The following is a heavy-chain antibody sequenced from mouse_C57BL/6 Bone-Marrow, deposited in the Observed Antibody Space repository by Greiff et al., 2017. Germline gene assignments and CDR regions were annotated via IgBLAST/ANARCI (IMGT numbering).Heavy chain of an antibody. CDR3: ARQNGSSYGYAMDY. Sequence: EVKLVESGGGLVQPGGSLKLSCAASGFTFSDYYMYWVRQTPEQRLEWVAYISNGGGSTYYPDTVKGRFTISRDNAKNTPYLQMSRLKSEDTAMYYCARQNGSSYGYAMDYWGQGTSVTVSS. CDR1: GFTFSDYY. CDR2: ISNGGGST. D-gene: IGHD1-1*01. J-gene: IGHJ4*01. V-gene: IGHV5-12*01.